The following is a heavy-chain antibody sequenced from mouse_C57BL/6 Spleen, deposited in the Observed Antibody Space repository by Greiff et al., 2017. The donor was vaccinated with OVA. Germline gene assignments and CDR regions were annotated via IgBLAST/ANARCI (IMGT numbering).Heavy chain of an antibody. CDR1: GFSLSTSGMG. J-gene: IGHJ3*01. V-gene: IGHV8-12*01. CDR2: IYWDDDK. Sequence: QVQLKESGPGILQSSQTLSLTCSFSGFSLSTSGMGVSWIRQPSGKGLEWLAHIYWDDDKRYNPSLKSRLTISKDTSRNQVFLKITSVDTADTATYYCARNYGSTVFAYWGQGTLVTVSA. D-gene: IGHD1-1*01. CDR3: ARNYGSTVFAY.